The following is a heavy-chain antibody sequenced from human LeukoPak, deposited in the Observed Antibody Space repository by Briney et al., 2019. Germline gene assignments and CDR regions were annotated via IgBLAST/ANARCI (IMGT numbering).Heavy chain of an antibody. D-gene: IGHD4-11*01. V-gene: IGHV4-38-2*02. Sequence: SETLSLTCTVSGYSISSGYYWGWIRQPPGKGLEWIGSIYHSGSIYYNLSLKSRLTISAETSKNQFSLKLKSVTAADTAVYCCARGSDYSVDYWGQGTQVTVSS. CDR2: IYHSGSI. J-gene: IGHJ4*02. CDR3: ARGSDYSVDY. CDR1: GYSISSGYY.